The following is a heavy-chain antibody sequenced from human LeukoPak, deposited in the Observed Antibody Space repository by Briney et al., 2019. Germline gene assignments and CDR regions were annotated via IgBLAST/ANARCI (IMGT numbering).Heavy chain of an antibody. Sequence: ASVKVSFTPSHSTYTPYVISWVRQAPGQGREGMGGISAYNGNTNYAQKLKGRVTMTTNTSTSTAYMELRSLISDDTAVYYCARGGEWELLPGDFDYWGQGTLVTVSS. CDR3: ARGGEWELLPGDFDY. J-gene: IGHJ4*02. CDR2: ISAYNGNT. CDR1: HSTYTPYV. D-gene: IGHD1-26*01. V-gene: IGHV1-18*01.